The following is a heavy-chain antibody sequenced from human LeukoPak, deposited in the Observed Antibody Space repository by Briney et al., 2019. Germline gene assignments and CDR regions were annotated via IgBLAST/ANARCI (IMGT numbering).Heavy chain of an antibody. D-gene: IGHD1-26*01. Sequence: SQTLSLTCTVSGGSISSGSYYWSWIRQPAGKGLEWIGRIYTSGSTNYNPSLKSRVTISVDTSKNQFSLKLSSVTAADTAGYYCATGSREAHIVGATTGLWYWGQGTLVTVSS. CDR2: IYTSGST. CDR1: GGSISSGSYY. J-gene: IGHJ4*02. V-gene: IGHV4-61*02. CDR3: ATGSREAHIVGATTGLWY.